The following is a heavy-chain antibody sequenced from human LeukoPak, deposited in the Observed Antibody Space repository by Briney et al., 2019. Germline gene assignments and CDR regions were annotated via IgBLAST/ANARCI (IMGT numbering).Heavy chain of an antibody. CDR1: GFTFSNYA. Sequence: GGSLRLSCAASGFTFSNYAMTWVRQAPGKGLEWVSGISGSGSSTYYADSVKGRFTLSRDYPKNTLYLQMNSLRAEDTAVYYCARPSRPHYYDATDYSYYFDSWGQGTLVTVSS. CDR2: ISGSGSST. CDR3: ARPSRPHYYDATDYSYYFDS. J-gene: IGHJ4*02. V-gene: IGHV3-23*01. D-gene: IGHD3-22*01.